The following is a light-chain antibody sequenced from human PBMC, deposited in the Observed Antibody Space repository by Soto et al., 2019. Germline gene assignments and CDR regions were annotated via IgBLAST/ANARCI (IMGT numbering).Light chain of an antibody. J-gene: IGKJ1*01. CDR3: QQRSSGPWT. V-gene: IGKV3-11*01. CDR2: DAS. CDR1: QSVSSY. Sequence: EIVLTQSPATLCLSPGERATLSCRASQSVSSYLAWYQQKPGQAPRLLIYDASNRAAGIPARFSGSGSGTDFTPPISRQEPEDFAVYSCQQRSSGPWTFAQGTKVKIK.